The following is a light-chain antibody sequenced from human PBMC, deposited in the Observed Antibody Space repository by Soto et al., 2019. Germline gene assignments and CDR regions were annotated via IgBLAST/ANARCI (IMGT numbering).Light chain of an antibody. CDR1: QDIDKN. Sequence: IQLTQSPSSLSASVGDRVTITCQASQDIDKNLNWYQQKPGKAPKLLIYDASSLQTGVPSRFSGSGSATDFTFTISSLQPEDIATYYCQQYDNLLPITFGQGPRLEIK. J-gene: IGKJ5*01. CDR3: QQYDNLLPIT. V-gene: IGKV1-33*01. CDR2: DAS.